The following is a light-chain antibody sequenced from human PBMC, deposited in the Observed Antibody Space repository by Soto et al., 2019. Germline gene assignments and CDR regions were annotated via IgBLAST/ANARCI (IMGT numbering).Light chain of an antibody. CDR3: QQYYSYPPIT. CDR2: AAS. Sequence: AIRMTQSPSSFSASTGDRVTITCRASQGISSYLAWYQQKPGKAPKLPIYAASTLQSGVPSRFSGSGSGTDCTLTISCLQSEDVATYYCQQYYSYPPITFGQGTRLEIK. J-gene: IGKJ5*01. V-gene: IGKV1-8*01. CDR1: QGISSY.